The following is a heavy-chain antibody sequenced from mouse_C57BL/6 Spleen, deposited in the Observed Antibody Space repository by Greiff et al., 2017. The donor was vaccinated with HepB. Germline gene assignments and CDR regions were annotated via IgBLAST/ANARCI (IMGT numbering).Heavy chain of an antibody. V-gene: IGHV1-81*01. CDR3: STDGSVGPY. J-gene: IGHJ3*01. D-gene: IGHD1-1*01. Sequence: QVQLQQSGAELARPGASVKLSCKASGYTFTSYGISWVKQRTGQGLEWIGEIDPRSGNTYYNEKFKGKATLTADKSSSTAYMELRSLTSEDAAVYFCSTDGSVGPYWGKGTLVTVSA. CDR2: IDPRSGNT. CDR1: GYTFTSYG.